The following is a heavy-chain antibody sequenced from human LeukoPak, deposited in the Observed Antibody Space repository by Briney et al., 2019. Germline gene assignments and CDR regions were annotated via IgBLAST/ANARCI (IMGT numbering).Heavy chain of an antibody. D-gene: IGHD5-24*01. J-gene: IGHJ4*02. V-gene: IGHV4-30-4*01. CDR3: ARVRDGSRYFDY. CDR2: IYYGGST. Sequence: SETLSLTCSVSGGSISSGDYYWSWIRQPPGKGLEWIGYIYYGGSTDYNPSLKSRVTISVDRSKNQFSLKLSSVTAADTAVYYCARVRDGSRYFDYWGQETLVTVSS. CDR1: GGSISSGDYY.